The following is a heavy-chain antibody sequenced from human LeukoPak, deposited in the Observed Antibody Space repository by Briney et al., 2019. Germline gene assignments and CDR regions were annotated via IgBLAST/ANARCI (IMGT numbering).Heavy chain of an antibody. J-gene: IGHJ4*02. CDR3: AKDFVGPDDY. CDR1: GFTFDDYA. Sequence: GGSLRLSCAASGFTFDDYAMHWVRQAPGKGLEWVSGISWNSGSIGCADSVKGRFTISRDNANSMLYLQMNSLRAEDSAVYYCAKDFVGPDDYWGQGTLVTVSS. D-gene: IGHD1-26*01. CDR2: ISWNSGSI. V-gene: IGHV3-9*01.